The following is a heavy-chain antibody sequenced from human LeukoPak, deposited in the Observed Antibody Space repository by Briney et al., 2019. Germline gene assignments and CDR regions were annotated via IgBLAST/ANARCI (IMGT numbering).Heavy chain of an antibody. D-gene: IGHD3-10*01. V-gene: IGHV4-34*01. CDR3: ARGRWFGELLYPESPFDY. Sequence: SETLSLTCAVYGGSFSGYYWSWIRQPPGKGLEWIGEINHSGSTNYNPSLKSRVTISVDTSKNQFSPKLSSVTAADTAVYYCARGRWFGELLYPESPFDYWGQGTLVTVSS. J-gene: IGHJ4*02. CDR1: GGSFSGYY. CDR2: INHSGST.